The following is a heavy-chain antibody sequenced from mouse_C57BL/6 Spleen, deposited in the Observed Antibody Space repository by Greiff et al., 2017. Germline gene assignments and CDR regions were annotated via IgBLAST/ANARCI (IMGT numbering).Heavy chain of an antibody. Sequence: VQLQQPGPELVKPGASVKISCKASGYSFTDYNMNWVKQSNGKSLEWIGVINPNYGTTSYNQKFKGKATLTVDQSSSTAYMQLNSLTSEDSAVYYCASSYYSNYAWFAYWGQGTLVTVSA. CDR3: ASSYYSNYAWFAY. D-gene: IGHD2-5*01. V-gene: IGHV1-39*01. J-gene: IGHJ3*01. CDR2: INPNYGTT. CDR1: GYSFTDYN.